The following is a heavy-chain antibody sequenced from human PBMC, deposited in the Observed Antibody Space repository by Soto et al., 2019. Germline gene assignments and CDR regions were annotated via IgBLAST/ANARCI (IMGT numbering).Heavy chain of an antibody. V-gene: IGHV1-69*06. J-gene: IGHJ4*01. CDR1: GGTFSSYA. Sequence: QVQLVQSGAEVKKPGSSVKVSCKASGGTFSSYAISWVRQAPGQGLEWMGGIIPIFGTANYAQKFQGRVTITADKSTSTDYMELSRLRSEDTAVYYCAVYGIAAAGPYFDYWGHGTRVTVSS. D-gene: IGHD6-13*01. CDR3: AVYGIAAAGPYFDY. CDR2: IIPIFGTA.